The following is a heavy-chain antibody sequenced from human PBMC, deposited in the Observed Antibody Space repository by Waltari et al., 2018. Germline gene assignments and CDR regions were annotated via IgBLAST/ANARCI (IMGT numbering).Heavy chain of an antibody. J-gene: IGHJ3*02. CDR1: GYTFTGYY. Sequence: QVQLVQSGAEVKKPGASVKVSCKASGYTFTGYYMHWVRQAPGQGLEWRGRINPNSGGTNDAQNFQGRVTMTRDTSISTAYMELSRLRSDDTAVYYCATGGSYFLYAFDIWGQGTMVTVSS. D-gene: IGHD1-26*01. CDR2: INPNSGGT. V-gene: IGHV1-2*06. CDR3: ATGGSYFLYAFDI.